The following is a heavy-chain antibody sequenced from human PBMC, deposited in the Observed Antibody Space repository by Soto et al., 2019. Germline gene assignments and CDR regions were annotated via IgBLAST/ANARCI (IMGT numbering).Heavy chain of an antibody. CDR3: ARVDGHNNWFDP. CDR1: SGSISSSNW. V-gene: IGHV4-4*02. Sequence: QVQLQESGPGLVKPSGTLSLTCAVSSGSISSSNWWSWVRQPPGKGLEWIGEIYHSGSTNYNPSLKSRVTISVDKSKNQFARKRSSVTAADTAVYYCARVDGHNNWFDPWGQGTLVTVSS. CDR2: IYHSGST. J-gene: IGHJ5*02.